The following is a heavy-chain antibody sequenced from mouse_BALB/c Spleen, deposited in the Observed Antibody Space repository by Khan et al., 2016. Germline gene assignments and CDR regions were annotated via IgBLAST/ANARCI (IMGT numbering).Heavy chain of an antibody. Sequence: EVQLVESGGGLVQPKGSLKLSCAASGFTFNTYAMNWVRQAPGKGLEWVARIRSKSNNYATYYADSVKDRFTISRDDSQSMLYLQMHNLKTEDTAMYYCVRRAFDYWGQGTTLTVSS. CDR1: GFTFNTYA. D-gene: IGHD3-1*01. CDR3: VRRAFDY. CDR2: IRSKSNNYAT. V-gene: IGHV10-1*02. J-gene: IGHJ2*01.